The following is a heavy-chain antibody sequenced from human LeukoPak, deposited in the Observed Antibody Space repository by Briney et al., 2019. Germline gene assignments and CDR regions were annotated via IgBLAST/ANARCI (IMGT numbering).Heavy chain of an antibody. CDR2: IIPIFGTA. J-gene: IGHJ6*02. CDR1: GGTFSSYA. CDR3: ARGERGWSGYYNYYYYGMDV. Sequence: SVKVSCKASGGTFSSYAISWVRQAPGQGLEWMGGIIPIFGTANYAQKFQGRVTITADKSTSTAYMELSSLRSEDTAVYYCARGERGWSGYYNYYYYGMDVWGQGTTVTVSS. V-gene: IGHV1-69*06. D-gene: IGHD3-3*01.